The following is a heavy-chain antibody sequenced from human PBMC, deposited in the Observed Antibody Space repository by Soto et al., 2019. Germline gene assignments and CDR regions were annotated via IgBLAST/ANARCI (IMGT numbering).Heavy chain of an antibody. CDR1: GGSISDSSHY. D-gene: IGHD3-10*01. CDR3: ARHNYGSGSTYFDY. V-gene: IGHV4-39*01. CDR2: INYSGWT. J-gene: IGHJ4*02. Sequence: SETLSLTCIVSGGSISDSSHYWAWIRQPPGKGLEWIATINYSGWTYYNPSLRSRVTISVDTSKNQFSLKLNSMTAADTVVYYCARHNYGSGSTYFDYWGQGTLVTVS.